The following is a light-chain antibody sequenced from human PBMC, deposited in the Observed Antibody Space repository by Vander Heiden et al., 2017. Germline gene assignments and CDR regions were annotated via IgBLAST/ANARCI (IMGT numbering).Light chain of an antibody. Sequence: RVSISCSGSSSNIGKNTLTWYQQVPGMAPKLVISGDGQRPSGVPDRLSGSKSGTSASLAISGLQSEDEADYYCAVWDHSLNGPLFGTGTKVTVL. CDR2: GDG. CDR1: SSNIGKNT. V-gene: IGLV1-44*01. J-gene: IGLJ1*01. CDR3: AVWDHSLNGPL.